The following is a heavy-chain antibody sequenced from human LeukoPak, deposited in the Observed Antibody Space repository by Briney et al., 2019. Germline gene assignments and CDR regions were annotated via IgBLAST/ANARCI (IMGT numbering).Heavy chain of an antibody. CDR3: ARVLVVPVARTYYYYGMDV. CDR2: INSDGSST. CDR1: GFTFSSYW. D-gene: IGHD2-2*01. V-gene: IGHV3-74*01. J-gene: IGHJ6*02. Sequence: GGSLRLSCAASGFTFSSYWMHWVRQAPGKGLVWVSRINSDGSSTSYADSVKGRFTISRDNAKNTLYLQMLRAEDTAVYYCARVLVVPVARTYYYYGMDVWGQGTTVTVSS.